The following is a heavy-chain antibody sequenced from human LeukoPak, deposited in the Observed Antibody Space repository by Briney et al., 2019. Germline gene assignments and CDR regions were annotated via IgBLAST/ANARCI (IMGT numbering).Heavy chain of an antibody. CDR2: IYYSGST. V-gene: IGHV4-39*07. Sequence: PSETLSHTCSVSGDSISTSSYYWGWIRQPPGKGLEWIGTIYYSGSTYYNPSLKSRVTISVDTSKNQFSLKLSSVTAADTAVYYCARATPPEQIWFGELLSNWFDPWGQGTLVTVSS. CDR1: GDSISTSSYY. J-gene: IGHJ5*02. D-gene: IGHD3-10*01. CDR3: ARATPPEQIWFGELLSNWFDP.